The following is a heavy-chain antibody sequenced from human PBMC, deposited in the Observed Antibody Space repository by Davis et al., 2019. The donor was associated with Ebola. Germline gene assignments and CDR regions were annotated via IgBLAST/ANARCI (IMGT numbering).Heavy chain of an antibody. CDR2: ISYSGST. CDR1: GGSISSYY. J-gene: IGHJ4*02. V-gene: IGHV4-59*08. D-gene: IGHD5-24*01. CDR3: VRGDGRFDY. Sequence: SETLSLTCTVSGGSISSYYWSWIRQPPGKGLEWIGYISYSGSTNYNPSLKSRVTISVDTSKNQFSLRLTSVTAADTAVYYCVRGDGRFDYWGQGTLVTVSS.